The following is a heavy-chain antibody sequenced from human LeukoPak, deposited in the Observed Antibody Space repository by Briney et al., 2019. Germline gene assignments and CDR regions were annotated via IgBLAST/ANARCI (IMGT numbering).Heavy chain of an antibody. D-gene: IGHD6-19*01. CDR2: ISFDGSNK. V-gene: IGHV3-30*18. CDR1: GVTISNYG. Sequence: GGSLRLSCAASGVTISNYGMHWVRQAPGKGLEWVATISFDGSNKYYADSVKGRFTISRDNSKNTLYLQMNSLRAEDTAVYYCAKPPPARYSSGWYGESLEYWGQGTLVTVSS. CDR3: AKPPPARYSSGWYGESLEY. J-gene: IGHJ4*02.